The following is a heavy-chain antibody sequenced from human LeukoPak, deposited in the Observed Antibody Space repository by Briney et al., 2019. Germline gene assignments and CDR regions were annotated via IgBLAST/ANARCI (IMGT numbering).Heavy chain of an antibody. CDR3: ARANDFWSGYPYYYYMDV. CDR1: GYTFTSYG. D-gene: IGHD3-3*01. V-gene: IGHV1-18*01. CDR2: ISAYNGNT. Sequence: ASVKVSCKASGYTFTSYGISWVRQAPGQGLEWMGWISAYNGNTNYAQKLQGRVTMTTDTSTSTAYMELRSLRSDDTAVYYCARANDFWSGYPYYYYMDVWGKGTTVTVSS. J-gene: IGHJ6*03.